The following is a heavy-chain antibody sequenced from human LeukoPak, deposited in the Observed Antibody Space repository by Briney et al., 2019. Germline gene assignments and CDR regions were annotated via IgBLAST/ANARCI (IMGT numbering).Heavy chain of an antibody. V-gene: IGHV1-2*02. CDR1: GYTFTGYY. CDR3: ARDGGAWSYYFDY. D-gene: IGHD3-16*01. Sequence: ASVKVSCKASGYTFTGYYMHWVRQAPGQGLEWMGLINPNSGGTNYAQKFQGRVTMTRDTSISTAYMELSRLRSDDTAVYYCARDGGAWSYYFDYWGQGTLVTVSS. CDR2: INPNSGGT. J-gene: IGHJ4*02.